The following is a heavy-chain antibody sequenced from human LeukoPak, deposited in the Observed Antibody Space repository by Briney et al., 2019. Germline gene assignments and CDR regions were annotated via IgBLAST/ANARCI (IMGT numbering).Heavy chain of an antibody. CDR1: GFTFSSYE. CDR3: ARDLSDGGY. CDR2: ISSSGSTI. D-gene: IGHD5-24*01. V-gene: IGHV3-48*03. J-gene: IGHJ4*02. Sequence: GGSLRLSCAASGFTFSSYEMNWVRPAPGKGLEWVSYISSSGSTIYYADSVKGRFTISRDNAKNSLYLQMNSLRAEDTAVYYCARDLSDGGYWGQGTLVTVSS.